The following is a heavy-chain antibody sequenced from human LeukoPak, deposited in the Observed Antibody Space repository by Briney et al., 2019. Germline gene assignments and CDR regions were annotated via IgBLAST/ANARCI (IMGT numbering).Heavy chain of an antibody. J-gene: IGHJ4*02. D-gene: IGHD3-3*01. CDR3: ARGSIYHDY. Sequence: GESLKISCKGSGYSFSNYYIAWVRQMPGKXLEWMGIIYPGDSDTTYSPSFQGQVTMSADKSISAAYLQWSSLKASDTAMYYCARGSIYHDYWGQGTLVTVSS. CDR2: IYPGDSDT. CDR1: GYSFSNYY. V-gene: IGHV5-51*01.